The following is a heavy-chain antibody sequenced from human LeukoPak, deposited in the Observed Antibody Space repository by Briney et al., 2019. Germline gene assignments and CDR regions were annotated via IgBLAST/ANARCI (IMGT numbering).Heavy chain of an antibody. CDR3: ARGMYYYGSGSFFDY. Sequence: ASVKVSCKASGYTFTGYGISWVRQAPGQGLEWMGWISAYNGNTNYAQKLQGRVTMTTDTSTSTAYMELRSLRSDDTAVYYCARGMYYYGSGSFFDYWGQGTLVTVSS. J-gene: IGHJ4*02. D-gene: IGHD3-10*01. CDR2: ISAYNGNT. CDR1: GYTFTGYG. V-gene: IGHV1-18*01.